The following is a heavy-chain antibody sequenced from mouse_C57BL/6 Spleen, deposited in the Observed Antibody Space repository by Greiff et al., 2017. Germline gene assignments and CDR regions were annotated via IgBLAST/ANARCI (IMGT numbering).Heavy chain of an antibody. CDR1: GYTFTSYW. J-gene: IGHJ1*03. Sequence: VQLQQPGAELVMPGASVKLSCKASGYTFTSYWMHWVKQRPGQGLEWIGEIDPSDSYTNYHQKFKGKSTLTVDKSSSTAYMQLSSLTSEDSAVYYCAREEISISVWGTGTTVTVSS. CDR3: AREEISISV. CDR2: IDPSDSYT. V-gene: IGHV1-69*01.